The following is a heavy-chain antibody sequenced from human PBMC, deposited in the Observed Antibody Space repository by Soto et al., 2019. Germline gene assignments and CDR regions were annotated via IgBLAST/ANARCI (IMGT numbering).Heavy chain of an antibody. Sequence: QVQLVQSGAXVKKXGXSVXVSXXASGGTFXSXXIXXVRQAPGQGLEWMGGIIPIFGTANYAQKFQGRVTITADESTSTAYMELSSLRSEDTAVYYCARGGLSSGGPVDYWGQGTLVTVSS. J-gene: IGHJ4*02. D-gene: IGHD3-10*01. CDR1: GGTFXSXX. V-gene: IGHV1-69*01. CDR3: ARGGLSSGGPVDY. CDR2: IIPIFGTA.